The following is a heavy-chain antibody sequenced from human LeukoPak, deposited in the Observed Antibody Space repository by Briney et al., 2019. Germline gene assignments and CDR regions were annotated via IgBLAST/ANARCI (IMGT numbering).Heavy chain of an antibody. Sequence: PGGSLRPSCAASGFTFSSNWVYWVRQAPGKGLVWVSRINSDGSTTSYVDSVKGRFTISRDNAKSTLYLQMNSLRAEDTAVYYCARGGPIDYWGQGTLVTVSS. CDR2: INSDGSTT. CDR1: GFTFSSNW. V-gene: IGHV3-74*01. J-gene: IGHJ4*02. CDR3: ARGGPIDY.